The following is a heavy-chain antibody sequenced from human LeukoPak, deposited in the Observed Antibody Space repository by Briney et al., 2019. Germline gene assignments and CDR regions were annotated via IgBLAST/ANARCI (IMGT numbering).Heavy chain of an antibody. V-gene: IGHV4-59*01. D-gene: IGHD6-13*01. Sequence: SETLSLTCTVSGGSISSYYWSWIRQPPGKGLEWIGYIYYSGSTNYNPSLKSRVTISVDASKNQFSLKLSSVTAADTAVYYCARDVSSSWPRYYGMDVWGQGTTVTVSS. CDR3: ARDVSSSWPRYYGMDV. J-gene: IGHJ6*02. CDR2: IYYSGST. CDR1: GGSISSYY.